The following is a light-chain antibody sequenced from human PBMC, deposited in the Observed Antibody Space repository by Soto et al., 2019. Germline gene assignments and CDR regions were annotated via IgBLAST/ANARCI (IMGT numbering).Light chain of an antibody. CDR2: AAS. V-gene: IGKV1-39*01. CDR1: QSISSY. CDR3: QQSYNTPWT. Sequence: DIQMTQCPSSLSASVRDRVTITCRASQSISSYLTWYKQKPGEAPKLLIYAASSLQSGVPSRFSGSGSGTDFTLTITSLQPEDFATYYCQQSYNTPWTFGQGTRLEIK. J-gene: IGKJ5*01.